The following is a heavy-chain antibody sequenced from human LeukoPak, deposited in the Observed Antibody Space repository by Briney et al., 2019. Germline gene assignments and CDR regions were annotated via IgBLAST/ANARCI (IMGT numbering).Heavy chain of an antibody. D-gene: IGHD6-13*01. CDR2: ISVDGSNK. CDR1: GFTFTNYA. J-gene: IGHJ4*02. CDR3: ARDPRTSSTSRNYFES. Sequence: GGSLRLSCAASGFTFTNYAMHWVRQAPGKGLEWVAVISVDGSNKFYAGSVRGRCTISRDNSKNTMSLQMDSLRGEDTAVYYCARDPRTSSTSRNYFESWGQGTLVTVSS. V-gene: IGHV3-30-3*01.